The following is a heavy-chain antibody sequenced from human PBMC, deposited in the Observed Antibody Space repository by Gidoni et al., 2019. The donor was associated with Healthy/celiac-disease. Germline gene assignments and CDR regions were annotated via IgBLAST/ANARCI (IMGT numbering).Heavy chain of an antibody. CDR2: IYPGDSDT. CDR1: GYSFTSYW. CDR3: ARWDCTGGVCYQFDY. Sequence: EVQLVQSGAEVKKPGASLKISCKGSGYSFTSYWIGWVRQMPGKGLEWMGIIYPGDSDTRYSPSFQGQVTISADKSISTAYLQWSSLKASDTAMYYCARWDCTGGVCYQFDYWGQGTLVTVSS. J-gene: IGHJ4*02. V-gene: IGHV5-51*01. D-gene: IGHD2-8*02.